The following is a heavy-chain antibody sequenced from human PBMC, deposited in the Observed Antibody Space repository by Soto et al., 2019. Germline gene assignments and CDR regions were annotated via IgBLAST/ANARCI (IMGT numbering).Heavy chain of an antibody. D-gene: IGHD3-9*01. CDR1: GGTFSSYA. J-gene: IGHJ4*02. CDR2: IIPIFGTA. CDR3: ARRKRGYDILPGYYTLDY. Sequence: QVQLVQSGAEVKKPGSSVKVSCKASGGTFSSYAISWVRQAPGQGLEWMGGIIPIFGTANYAQKFQGRVTINADESTSQAYMQLNSPGSEDTAVYYCARRKRGYDILPGYYTLDYWGKGTLVPVSS. V-gene: IGHV1-69*01.